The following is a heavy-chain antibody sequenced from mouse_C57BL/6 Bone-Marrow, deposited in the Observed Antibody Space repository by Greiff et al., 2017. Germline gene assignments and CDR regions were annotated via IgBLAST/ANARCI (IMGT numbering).Heavy chain of an antibody. V-gene: IGHV5-17*01. J-gene: IGHJ2*01. D-gene: IGHD1-1*01. CDR2: ISSGSSTI. Sequence: EVQLVESGGGLVKPGGSLKLSCAASGFTFSDYGMHWVRQAPEKGLEWVAYISSGSSTIYYADTVKGRFTISRDNAKNTLFLQMTSLRSEDTAMYYCARALYYYGSTIDYWGQGTTLTVSS. CDR3: ARALYYYGSTIDY. CDR1: GFTFSDYG.